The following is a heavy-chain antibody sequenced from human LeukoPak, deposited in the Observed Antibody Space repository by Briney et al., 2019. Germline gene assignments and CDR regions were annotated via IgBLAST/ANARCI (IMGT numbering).Heavy chain of an antibody. CDR2: INPNSGGT. CDR3: ASVTYYDSSGYYLGDY. D-gene: IGHD3-22*01. CDR1: GYTFTGYY. Sequence: ASVKVSCKASGYTFTGYYIHWVRQAPGQGLEWMGRINPNSGGTNYAQKFQGRVTMTRDTSISTAYMELSRLKSDDTAVYYCASVTYYDSSGYYLGDYWGQGTLVTVSS. V-gene: IGHV1-2*06. J-gene: IGHJ4*02.